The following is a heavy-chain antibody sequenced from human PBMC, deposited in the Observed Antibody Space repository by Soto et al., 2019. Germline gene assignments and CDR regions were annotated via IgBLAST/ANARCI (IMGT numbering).Heavy chain of an antibody. Sequence: GGSLRLSCAPSGFTFSSYWMSWVRQAPGKGLDWVANIKQDGSEKYYLDSVKGRFTISRDNAKNSLYLQMTSLRAENTAVYYCARVDLRTRLQYYYYGMDVWGQGTTVTVSS. CDR1: GFTFSSYW. V-gene: IGHV3-7*03. D-gene: IGHD2-2*01. CDR3: ARVDLRTRLQYYYYGMDV. CDR2: IKQDGSEK. J-gene: IGHJ6*02.